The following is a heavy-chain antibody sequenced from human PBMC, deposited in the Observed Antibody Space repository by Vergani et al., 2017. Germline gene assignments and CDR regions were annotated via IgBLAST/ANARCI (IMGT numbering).Heavy chain of an antibody. Sequence: EVQLVESGGGLVKPGRSLRLSCTASGFTFGDYAMSWFRQAPGKGLEWVGFIRSKAYGGTTEYAASVKGRFTISRDASKSIAYLQMNSLKTEDTAVYYCTRASYCSSTSCYQFDPWGQGTLVTVSS. CDR1: GFTFGDYA. D-gene: IGHD2-2*01. CDR3: TRASYCSSTSCYQFDP. V-gene: IGHV3-49*05. J-gene: IGHJ5*02. CDR2: IRSKAYGGTT.